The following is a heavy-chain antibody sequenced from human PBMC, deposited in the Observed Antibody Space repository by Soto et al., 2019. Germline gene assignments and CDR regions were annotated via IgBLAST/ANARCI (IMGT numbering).Heavy chain of an antibody. Sequence: SETLSLTCTVSGGSISSYYWSWIRQPAGKGLEWIGRIYTSGSTNYNPSLKSRVTMSVDTSKNQFSLKLSSVTAADTAVYYCARAQRVTIFGVVTQRRTYGMDVWGQGTTVTVSS. CDR3: ARAQRVTIFGVVTQRRTYGMDV. D-gene: IGHD3-3*01. CDR2: IYTSGST. V-gene: IGHV4-4*07. J-gene: IGHJ6*02. CDR1: GGSISSYY.